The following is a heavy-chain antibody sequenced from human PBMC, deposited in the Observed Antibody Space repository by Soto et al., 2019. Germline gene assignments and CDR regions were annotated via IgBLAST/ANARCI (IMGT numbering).Heavy chain of an antibody. CDR3: ARESLTGCSSTSCYAGGDAFDI. Sequence: GGSLRLSCAASGFTFSSYSMNWVRQAPGKGLEWVSSISSSSSYIYYADSVKGRFTISRDNAKNSLYVKMNSLRAEDTAVYYCARESLTGCSSTSCYAGGDAFDIWGQGTMVTVSS. CDR2: ISSSSSYI. D-gene: IGHD2-2*01. V-gene: IGHV3-21*01. CDR1: GFTFSSYS. J-gene: IGHJ3*02.